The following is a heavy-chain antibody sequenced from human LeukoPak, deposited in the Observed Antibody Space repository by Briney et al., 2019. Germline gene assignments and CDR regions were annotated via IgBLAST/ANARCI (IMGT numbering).Heavy chain of an antibody. V-gene: IGHV3-21*04. D-gene: IGHD3-22*01. CDR3: ARVRSRESPLRYFDRKRDAFDV. Sequence: RTGGSLRLSCAASGFTFSSYSMNWVRQAPGKGLEWVSSISSSSSYVYYADSVRGRFTVSRDNAKNSLYLQMNSLRAEDTAVYYCARVRSRESPLRYFDRKRDAFDVWGQGTMVTVSS. CDR1: GFTFSSYS. J-gene: IGHJ3*01. CDR2: ISSSSSYV.